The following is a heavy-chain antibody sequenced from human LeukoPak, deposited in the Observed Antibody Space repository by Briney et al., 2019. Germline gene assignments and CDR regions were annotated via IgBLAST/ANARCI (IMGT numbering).Heavy chain of an antibody. CDR1: GYTFTGYY. J-gene: IGHJ4*02. D-gene: IGHD2-15*01. V-gene: IGHV1-2*02. Sequence: ASVKVSCKASGYTFTGYYMHWVRQAPGQGLEWMGWINPNSGGTNYAQKFQGRVTMTRDTSISTAYMELSRLRSDDTAVYYCARDYCSGGSCYSGLDYWGQGTLVTVSS. CDR2: INPNSGGT. CDR3: ARDYCSGGSCYSGLDY.